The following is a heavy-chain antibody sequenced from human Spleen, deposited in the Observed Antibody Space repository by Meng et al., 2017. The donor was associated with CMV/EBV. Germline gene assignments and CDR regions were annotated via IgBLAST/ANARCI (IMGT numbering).Heavy chain of an antibody. Sequence: QGRRQGVGPGLVEPSEPLSLTCTVSGGSISIYYWGWIRQPAGKGLEWIGRIYTSGSTNYNPSLKSRVTMSVDTSKNQFSLKLSSVTAADTAVYYCAREGVGYYDYVWGSYRPVYYFDYWGQGTLVTVSS. CDR3: AREGVGYYDYVWGSYRPVYYFDY. D-gene: IGHD3-16*02. CDR2: IYTSGST. CDR1: GGSISIYY. J-gene: IGHJ4*02. V-gene: IGHV4-4*07.